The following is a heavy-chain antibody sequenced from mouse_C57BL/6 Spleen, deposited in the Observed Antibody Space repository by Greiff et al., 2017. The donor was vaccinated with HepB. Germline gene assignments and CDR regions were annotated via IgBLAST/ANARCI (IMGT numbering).Heavy chain of an antibody. V-gene: IGHV5-12*01. J-gene: IGHJ4*01. CDR2: ISNGGGST. Sequence: DVMLVESGGGLVQPGGSLKLSCAASGFTFSDYYMYWVRQTPEKRLEWVAYISNGGGSTYYPDTVKGRFTISRDNAKNTLYLQMSRLKSEDTAMYYCASITTAYAMDYWGQGTSVTVSS. D-gene: IGHD1-1*01. CDR1: GFTFSDYY. CDR3: ASITTAYAMDY.